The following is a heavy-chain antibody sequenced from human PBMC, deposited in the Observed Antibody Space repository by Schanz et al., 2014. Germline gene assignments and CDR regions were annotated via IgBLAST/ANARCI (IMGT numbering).Heavy chain of an antibody. J-gene: IGHJ4*02. D-gene: IGHD1-1*01. CDR1: GGTFSSST. V-gene: IGHV1-69*02. CDR2: IIPILDKT. Sequence: QVQLVQSGAEVKKPGSSVKVSCKASGGTFSSSTLTWVRQAPGQGLEWMGRIIPILDKTNYAQKFQGRVTMTADKSTSTVYMEVSGLRSEDTAVYFCAKIERNEDWGQGTLVTVSS. CDR3: AKIERNED.